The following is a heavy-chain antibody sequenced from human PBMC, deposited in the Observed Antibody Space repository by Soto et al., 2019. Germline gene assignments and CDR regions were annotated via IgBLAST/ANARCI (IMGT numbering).Heavy chain of an antibody. J-gene: IGHJ6*02. CDR3: ARRLYYDSSGFEGGGMDV. CDR1: GGSISSSSYY. CDR2: IYYSGST. Sequence: QLQLQESGPGLVKPSETLSLTCTVSGGSISSSSYYWGWIRQPPGKGLEWIGSIYYSGSTYYNPSLKSLVTISVDTSKNQFSLKLSSVNAADTAVYYCARRLYYDSSGFEGGGMDVWGQGTTVTVSS. V-gene: IGHV4-39*01. D-gene: IGHD3-22*01.